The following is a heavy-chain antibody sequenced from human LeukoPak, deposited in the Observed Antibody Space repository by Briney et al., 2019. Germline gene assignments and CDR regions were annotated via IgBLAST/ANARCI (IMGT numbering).Heavy chain of an antibody. CDR2: INWNGGST. J-gene: IGHJ6*03. D-gene: IGHD3-10*01. CDR1: GFTFDDHG. V-gene: IGHV3-20*04. CDR3: ARMVRGGYYYIDV. Sequence: PGGSLRLSCAASGFTFDDHGMSWVRQAPGKGLEWVSGINWNGGSTGYADSVKGRFTISRDDAKNSLYLQMSSLRAEDTALYYCARMVRGGYYYIDVWGKGTTVTVSS.